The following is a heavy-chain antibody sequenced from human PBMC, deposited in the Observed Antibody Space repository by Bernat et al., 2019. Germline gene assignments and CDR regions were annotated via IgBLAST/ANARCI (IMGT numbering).Heavy chain of an antibody. CDR2: ISYTGTT. CDR3: ARGSSSSNWFDP. J-gene: IGHJ5*02. CDR1: GGSISSGTYY. Sequence: QVQLQESGPGLVKPSQTLSLTCTVSGGSISSGTYYWSWIRQHPGKGLEWIGYISYTGTTYYNPSLKSRLTISVDTSKNHFSLNLGSVTAADTAVYFCARGSSSSNWFDPWGQGTLVTVSS. D-gene: IGHD6-6*01. V-gene: IGHV4-31*03.